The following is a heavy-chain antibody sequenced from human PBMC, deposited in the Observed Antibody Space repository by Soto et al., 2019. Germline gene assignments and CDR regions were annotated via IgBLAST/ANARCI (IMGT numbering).Heavy chain of an antibody. V-gene: IGHV4-31*03. D-gene: IGHD3-10*01. CDR3: GVGSGTHCGVATGFEF. J-gene: IGHJ4*02. Sequence: QVQLQESGPGLVKPSQTLSLTCTVSGASISSGAYYWIWIRQQPGKAQERVGYVYSTGNTYYNPSLHSRISMSIDPSQNHFSLRLASVTAADTAVDYCGVGSGTHCGVATGFEFWGLGTLVTVSP. CDR2: VYSTGNT. CDR1: GASISSGAYY.